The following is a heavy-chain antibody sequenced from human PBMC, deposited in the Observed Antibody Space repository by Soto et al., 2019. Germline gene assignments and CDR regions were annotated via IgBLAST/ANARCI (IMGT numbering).Heavy chain of an antibody. CDR2: TYYRSKWYN. D-gene: IGHD1-1*01. V-gene: IGHV6-1*01. CDR3: ARERSRLEIFDY. CDR1: GDLVSRNGAA. J-gene: IGHJ4*02. Sequence: QPLSLTCAISGDLVSRNGAAWNWIRQSPSRGLEWLGRTYYRSKWYNDYAVSVKSRITINPDTSKNQFSLQLNSVTPEDTAVYYCARERSRLEIFDYWGQGTLVTVSS.